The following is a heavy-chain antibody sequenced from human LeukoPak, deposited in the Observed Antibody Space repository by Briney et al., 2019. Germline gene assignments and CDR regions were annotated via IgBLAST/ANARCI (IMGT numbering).Heavy chain of an antibody. CDR1: GGSISSYY. D-gene: IGHD4-23*01. Sequence: PSETLSLTCTVSGGSISSYYWSWIRQPAGKGLEWIGRIYISGSTNYNPSLKSRVTMSVDTSKNQFSLKLSSVTAADTAVYYCARVFRGKENYYYYYYMDVWGKGTTVTVSS. J-gene: IGHJ6*03. CDR3: ARVFRGKENYYYYYYMDV. V-gene: IGHV4-4*07. CDR2: IYISGST.